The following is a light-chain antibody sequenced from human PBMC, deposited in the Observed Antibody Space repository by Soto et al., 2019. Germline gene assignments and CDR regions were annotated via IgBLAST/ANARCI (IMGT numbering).Light chain of an antibody. J-gene: IGLJ2*01. CDR1: SSDVGGYNY. CDR3: SSYTSSSTPLVV. Sequence: QSALTQPASVSGSPGQSITISCTGTSSDVGGYNYVSWYQQHPGKAPKLMIYAVSNRPSGFSNRFSGSKSGNTASLTISGLQAEDEADYYCSSYTSSSTPLVVFGGGTKLTVL. CDR2: AVS. V-gene: IGLV2-14*01.